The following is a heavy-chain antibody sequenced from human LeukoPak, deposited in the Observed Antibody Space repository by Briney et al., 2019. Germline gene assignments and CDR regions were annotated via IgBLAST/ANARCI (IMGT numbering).Heavy chain of an antibody. Sequence: SETLSLTCTVSGGSISSYYWSWIRQPPGKGLEWIGYIYYSGSTNYNPSLKSRVTISVDTSKNQFSLKLSSVTAADTAVYYCARVMYSPDAFDIWGQGTMVTVSS. CDR1: GGSISSYY. D-gene: IGHD2-21*01. CDR2: IYYSGST. CDR3: ARVMYSPDAFDI. J-gene: IGHJ3*02. V-gene: IGHV4-59*12.